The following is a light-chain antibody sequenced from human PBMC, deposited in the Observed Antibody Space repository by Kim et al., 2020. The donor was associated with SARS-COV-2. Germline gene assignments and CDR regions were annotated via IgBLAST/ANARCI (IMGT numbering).Light chain of an antibody. CDR2: DAS. CDR3: RHHSTYPIT. CDR1: QSIGGW. Sequence: IPLTQSPSTLSASVGDRVTITCRASQSIGGWLAWYQQKPGKAPKLLIYDASSVESGVPSRFSGSGSGTEFTLTISSLQPDDSATYYCRHHSTYPITYGPGTRLEIK. J-gene: IGKJ5*01. V-gene: IGKV1-5*01.